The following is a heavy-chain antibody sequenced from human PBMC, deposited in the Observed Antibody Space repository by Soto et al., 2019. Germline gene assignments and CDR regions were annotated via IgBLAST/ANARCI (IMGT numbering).Heavy chain of an antibody. CDR2: IYYSGST. V-gene: IGHV4-59*01. CDR3: ARDRSEYSYGYDAFDI. Sequence: PSETLSLTCTVSGGSISSYYWSWIRQPPGKGLEWIGYIYYSGSTNYNPSLKSRVTISVDTSKNQFSLKLSSVTAADTAVYYCARDRSEYSYGYDAFDIWGQGTMVTVSS. CDR1: GGSISSYY. D-gene: IGHD5-18*01. J-gene: IGHJ3*02.